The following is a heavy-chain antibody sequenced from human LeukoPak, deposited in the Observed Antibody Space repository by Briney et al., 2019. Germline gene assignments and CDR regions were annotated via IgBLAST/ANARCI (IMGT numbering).Heavy chain of an antibody. CDR3: AKGRVSYSSSSSLDS. V-gene: IGHV3-30*18. D-gene: IGHD6-13*01. CDR1: GFTFSSYG. CDR2: ISYDGSYK. Sequence: GGSLRLSCAASGFTFSSYGMHWVRQAPGKGLEWVAVISYDGSYKYYSDSVKGRFTISRDNSKSTLYLQMNSLRAEDTAVYYCAKGRVSYSSSSSLDSWGQGTLVTVSS. J-gene: IGHJ4*02.